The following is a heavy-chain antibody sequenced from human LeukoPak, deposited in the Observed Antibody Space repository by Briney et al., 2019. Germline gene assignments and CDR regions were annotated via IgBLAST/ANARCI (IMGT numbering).Heavy chain of an antibody. D-gene: IGHD2-15*01. Sequence: KPGGSLRLSCAASGFTFSSYSMNWVRQAPGKGLEWVSSISSSSSYIYYADSVKGRFTISRDNAKNSLYLQMNSLRAEDTAVYYCARAAPYCSGGSCRVLYYYYMDVWGKGTTVIVSS. CDR2: ISSSSSYI. J-gene: IGHJ6*03. CDR3: ARAAPYCSGGSCRVLYYYYMDV. V-gene: IGHV3-21*01. CDR1: GFTFSSYS.